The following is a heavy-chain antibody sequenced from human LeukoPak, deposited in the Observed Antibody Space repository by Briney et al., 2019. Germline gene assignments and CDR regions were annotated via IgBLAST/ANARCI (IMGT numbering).Heavy chain of an antibody. Sequence: SETLSLTCTVSGDSISGYYWTWMRQPPGKGLEWIGYIYSSGSTKYNPSLESRLSISKDTSKNQFSLKLSSVTAADTAVYFCARLRNYCDYWGQGTLVTVSS. J-gene: IGHJ4*02. CDR2: IYSSGST. CDR1: GDSISGYY. D-gene: IGHD4-17*01. CDR3: ARLRNYCDY. V-gene: IGHV4-59*01.